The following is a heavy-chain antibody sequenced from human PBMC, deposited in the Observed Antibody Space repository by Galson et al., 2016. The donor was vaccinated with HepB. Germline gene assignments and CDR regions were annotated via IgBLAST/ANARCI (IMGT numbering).Heavy chain of an antibody. Sequence: SETLSPTCTVSGVSVSSDSHYWGWIRQSPGKGLEWIGNIDHSGSTHYNPSLKNRVTISLDTSKNQLFVNLTSVTAADTAVYYARHYDDSGEDYWGQGTLVTISS. CDR1: GVSVSSDSHY. CDR2: IDHSGST. V-gene: IGHV4-39*01. J-gene: IGHJ4*02. D-gene: IGHD3-22*01. CDR3: RHYDDSGEDY.